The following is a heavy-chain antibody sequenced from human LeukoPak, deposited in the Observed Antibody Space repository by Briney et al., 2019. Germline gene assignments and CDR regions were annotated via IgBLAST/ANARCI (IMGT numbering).Heavy chain of an antibody. J-gene: IGHJ4*02. CDR3: ARDMGALGPYYFDY. D-gene: IGHD1-26*01. CDR2: IYYSGST. V-gene: IGHV4-59*01. Sequence: IYYSGSTNYNPSLKSRVTISVDTSKNQFSLKLSSVTAADTAVYYCARDMGALGPYYFDYWGQGTLVTVSS.